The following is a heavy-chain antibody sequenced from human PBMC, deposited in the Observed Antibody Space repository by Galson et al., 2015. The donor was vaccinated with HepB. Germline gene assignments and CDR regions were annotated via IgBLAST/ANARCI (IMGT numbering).Heavy chain of an antibody. CDR2: ISGSDTST. Sequence: SLRLSCAASGFTFSSYAMTWVRQAPGKGLEWVSAISGSDTSTYYADSVKGRFTISRDDSKGTLYLQMNSLRAEDTAIYYCARRTYSSHRDYFYFYGMDVWGQGTTVTVSS. V-gene: IGHV3-23*01. CDR1: GFTFSSYA. J-gene: IGHJ6*02. D-gene: IGHD6-13*01. CDR3: ARRTYSSHRDYFYFYGMDV.